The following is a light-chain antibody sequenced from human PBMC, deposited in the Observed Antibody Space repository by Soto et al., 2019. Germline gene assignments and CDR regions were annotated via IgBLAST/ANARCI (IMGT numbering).Light chain of an antibody. Sequence: QSVLTQPPSVSGAPGQRVTISGTGSSSNIGAGYDVHWYQQLPGTAPKLLIYGNSNRPSGVPDRFSGSNSGTSASLAITGLQAEDEADYYCQSYDSSLSGYVFGTGNKLTVL. CDR1: SSNIGAGYD. J-gene: IGLJ1*01. CDR2: GNS. V-gene: IGLV1-40*01. CDR3: QSYDSSLSGYV.